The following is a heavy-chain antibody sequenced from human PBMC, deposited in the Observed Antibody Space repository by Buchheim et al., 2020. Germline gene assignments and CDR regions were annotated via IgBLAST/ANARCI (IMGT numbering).Heavy chain of an antibody. CDR2: INPSGGRP. CDR1: GYTFSTSS. CDR3: ARDYYEVPEF. D-gene: IGHD3-22*01. Sequence: QVQLVQSGPELKKPGASVKVSCKASGYTFSTSSMHWVRQAPGQGLEWMGIINPSGGRPTYAQTFQGRVPMTTDTSTNTVYMELSSLTSEDTAFYYCARDYYEVPEFWGQGTL. V-gene: IGHV1-46*01. J-gene: IGHJ4*02.